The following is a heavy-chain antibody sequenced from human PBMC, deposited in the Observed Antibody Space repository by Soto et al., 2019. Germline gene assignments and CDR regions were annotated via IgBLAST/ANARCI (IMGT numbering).Heavy chain of an antibody. CDR3: VRQAHHFGGKSFGY. D-gene: IGHD2-21*01. CDR2: IYPVDSNT. CDR1: GYSFTCYW. J-gene: IGHJ4*02. V-gene: IGHV5-51*01. Sequence: GASLKSSGQASGYSFTCYWIGWVLQMSWKGLEWMGVIYPVDSNTKFSPSFQGQVTMSVDNSINTAYLQWIRLKASDTAMYYCVRQAHHFGGKSFGYWGQGTLVTVSS.